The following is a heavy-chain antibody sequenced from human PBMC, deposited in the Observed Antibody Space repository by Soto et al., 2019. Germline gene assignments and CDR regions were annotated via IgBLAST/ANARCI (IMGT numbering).Heavy chain of an antibody. CDR3: ARGGVY. Sequence: GGSLRLSCAASGFTFSSHEMNWIRQAPGKGLEWVSYISSSGTTMYYADSVKGRFTISRDNAKNSLFLQMNSLRAEDTALYYCARGGVYWGQGTLVTVYS. J-gene: IGHJ4*02. D-gene: IGHD2-8*01. V-gene: IGHV3-48*03. CDR1: GFTFSSHE. CDR2: ISSSGTTM.